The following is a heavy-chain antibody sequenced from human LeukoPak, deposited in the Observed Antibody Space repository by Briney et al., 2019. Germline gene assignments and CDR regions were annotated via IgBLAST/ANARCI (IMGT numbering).Heavy chain of an antibody. V-gene: IGHV3-30-3*01. CDR1: GFTFSSYA. CDR3: ARSSSTSSTRFDP. J-gene: IGHJ5*02. CDR2: ISYDGSNK. D-gene: IGHD2-2*01. Sequence: GGSLRPSCAASGFTFSSYAMHWVRQAPGKGLEWVAVISYDGSNKYYADSVKGRFTISRDNSKNTLYLQMNSLRAEDTAVYYCARSSSTSSTRFDPWGQGTLVTVSS.